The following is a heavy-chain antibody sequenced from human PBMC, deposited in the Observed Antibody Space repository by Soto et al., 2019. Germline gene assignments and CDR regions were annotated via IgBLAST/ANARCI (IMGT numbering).Heavy chain of an antibody. V-gene: IGHV3-74*01. Sequence: EVQLVESGGGLVQPGASLRLSCAASGFTFSSYWMHWVRQAPGKGLVWVSRINSDGSSTSYAGSVKGRFTISRDNAKNTLYLRMNSLRAEDTAVYYCVRTGLVVAAATREDYWGQGTLVTVSS. CDR3: VRTGLVVAAATREDY. CDR1: GFTFSSYW. CDR2: INSDGSST. J-gene: IGHJ4*02. D-gene: IGHD2-15*01.